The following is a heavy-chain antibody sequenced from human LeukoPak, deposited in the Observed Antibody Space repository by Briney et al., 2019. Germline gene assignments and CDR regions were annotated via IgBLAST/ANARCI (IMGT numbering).Heavy chain of an antibody. V-gene: IGHV4-34*01. CDR2: IHHSKSS. CDR3: ARGGDWLFDY. CDR1: GGSFSGYY. J-gene: IGHJ4*02. Sequence: SETLSLTCAVYGGSFSGYYWSWIRQPPGKGLEWIGEIHHSKSSNYYPSLKSRVTISVDKSKNQFSLELNSVTAADTAVYYCARGGDWLFDYWGQGILVTVSS. D-gene: IGHD2-21*02.